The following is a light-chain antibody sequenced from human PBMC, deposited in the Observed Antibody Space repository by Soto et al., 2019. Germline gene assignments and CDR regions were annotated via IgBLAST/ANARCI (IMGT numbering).Light chain of an antibody. CDR3: PQYNSYPWT. J-gene: IGKJ1*01. CDR1: QSISSY. V-gene: IGKV1-39*01. Sequence: DIQMTQSPSSLSASVGDRATITSRASQSISSYLNWYQQTRGKAPKLXIYAASSLQSGVPSRFSGSGAGTDCTRSISSLQPEDVATDYCPQYNSYPWTFGQGTKVDIK. CDR2: AAS.